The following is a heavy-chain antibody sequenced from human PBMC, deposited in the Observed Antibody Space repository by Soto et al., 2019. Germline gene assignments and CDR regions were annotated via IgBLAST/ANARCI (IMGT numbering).Heavy chain of an antibody. V-gene: IGHV3-7*03. D-gene: IGHD3-16*02. J-gene: IGHJ5*02. Sequence: GGSLKPSCAASGFTFGSYWMSWVRQAPGKGLEWVANIKQDGSEKYYVDSVKGRFTISRDNAKNSLYLQMNSLRAEDTAVYYCARARGVMITFGGVIVIRWFDPWGQGTLVTVSS. CDR1: GFTFGSYW. CDR2: IKQDGSEK. CDR3: ARARGVMITFGGVIVIRWFDP.